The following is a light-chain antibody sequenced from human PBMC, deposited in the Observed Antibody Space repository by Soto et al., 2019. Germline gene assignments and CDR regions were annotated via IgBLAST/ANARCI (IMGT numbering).Light chain of an antibody. Sequence: QSVLTQPPSVSGAPGQTAIISCSGSSSNLGAPYDVNWFRQLPGTVPRLLSYGNNNRPSGVPDRFSGSKSGTSASLAITALQAEDEADYYCQSYDSSLSGYVFGTGTKSPS. CDR2: GNN. V-gene: IGLV1-40*01. CDR3: QSYDSSLSGYV. CDR1: SSNLGAPYD. J-gene: IGLJ1*01.